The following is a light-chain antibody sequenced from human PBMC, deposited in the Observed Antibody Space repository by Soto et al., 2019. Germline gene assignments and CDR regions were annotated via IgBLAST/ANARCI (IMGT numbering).Light chain of an antibody. CDR1: QDISNY. Sequence: IRITQSPSSLSAYTGDRVTITCRASQDISNYLNWYQQKPGKAPKLLIYDASNLETGVPSRFSGSGSGTDFTFTISSLQPEDIATYYCQQYDNLPLTFGGGTKVDIK. CDR3: QQYDNLPLT. J-gene: IGKJ4*01. CDR2: DAS. V-gene: IGKV1-33*01.